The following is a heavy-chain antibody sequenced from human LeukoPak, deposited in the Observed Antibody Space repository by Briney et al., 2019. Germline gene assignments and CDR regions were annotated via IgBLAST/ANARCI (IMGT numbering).Heavy chain of an antibody. CDR1: GFTFDDYG. J-gene: IGHJ4*02. D-gene: IGHD3-22*01. CDR3: ARDDTPYYYDNGGYYALDY. Sequence: GGSLRLSCAASGFTFDDYGMNWVRQAPGKGLEWVSGIDWNGGSRGYADSVKGRFTISRDNAKNSLYLQMNSLRAEDTALYYCARDDTPYYYDNGGYYALDYWGQGTLVTVSS. CDR2: IDWNGGSR. V-gene: IGHV3-20*04.